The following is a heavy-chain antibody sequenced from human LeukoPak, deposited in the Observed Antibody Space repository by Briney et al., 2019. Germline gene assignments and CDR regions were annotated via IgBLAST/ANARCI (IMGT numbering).Heavy chain of an antibody. D-gene: IGHD2-2*01. V-gene: IGHV4-38-2*02. Sequence: SETLSLTCTVSGYSISGGSYWGWIRQPPGKGLEWIASIYHSGDTQYNPSLKSRVTISVDTSKNQFSLKLSSVTAADTAVYYCARGRGRVYCSSTSCYARDYYYYMDVWGKGTTVTVSS. CDR3: ARGRGRVYCSSTSCYARDYYYYMDV. J-gene: IGHJ6*03. CDR2: IYHSGDT. CDR1: GYSISGGSY.